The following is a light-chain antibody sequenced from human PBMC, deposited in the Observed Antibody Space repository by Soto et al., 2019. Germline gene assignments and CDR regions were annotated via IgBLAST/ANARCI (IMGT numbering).Light chain of an antibody. J-gene: IGKJ5*01. CDR2: AAS. V-gene: IGKV1-39*01. Sequence: DIQTTQSPSSLSASVGDRVTITCRASRGINIYLNWYQQKPGKAPKLVIYAASNLQSGVPSRFSGDGVGTHFTLTISSLQPEDFATYHCQQSHTSPYTFGQGTRLEIK. CDR3: QQSHTSPYT. CDR1: RGINIY.